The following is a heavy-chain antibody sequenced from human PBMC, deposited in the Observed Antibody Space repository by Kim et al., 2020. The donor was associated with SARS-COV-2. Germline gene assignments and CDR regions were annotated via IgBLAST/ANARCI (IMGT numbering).Heavy chain of an antibody. D-gene: IGHD6-13*01. V-gene: IGHV3-11*06. J-gene: IGHJ6*02. CDR2: ISTTGSYT. CDR3: ARVHKSSWYEVDYYYGMDV. CDR1: GFTFDDYY. Sequence: GGSLRLSCVASGFTFDDYYMSWARQAPGKGLEWLAFISTTGSYTNYAESVKGRFTISRDNSQNSLSLQMDSLGAGDTAIYFCARVHKSSWYEVDYYYGMDVWGQGPAVTVS.